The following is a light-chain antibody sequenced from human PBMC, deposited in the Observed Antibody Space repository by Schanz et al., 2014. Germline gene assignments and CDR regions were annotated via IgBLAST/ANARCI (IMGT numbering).Light chain of an antibody. CDR3: QQYNSPPWT. J-gene: IGKJ1*01. CDR1: QSISNR. V-gene: IGKV1-5*03. Sequence: DIQMTQSPSTLSASEGDRVTIRCRASQSISNRLAWYQQKPGSAPKLLIYRASNLESGVPSRFSGSESGTQFTLTISSLQPDDFATYFCQQYNSPPWTFGQGTRVEIK. CDR2: RAS.